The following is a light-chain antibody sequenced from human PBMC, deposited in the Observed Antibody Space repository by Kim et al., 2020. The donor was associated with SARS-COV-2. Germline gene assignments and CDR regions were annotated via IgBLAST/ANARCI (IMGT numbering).Light chain of an antibody. CDR2: RSF. Sequence: GQRVTISGSGSDANIGENYVYWFQQLPGAAPKLLIYRSFQRPSGVHDRFSGSKSGTSASMAISGLRSEDEADYYCATWDDSLSGVFFGGETQLTVL. CDR1: DANIGENY. V-gene: IGLV1-47*01. CDR3: ATWDDSLSGVF. J-gene: IGLJ2*01.